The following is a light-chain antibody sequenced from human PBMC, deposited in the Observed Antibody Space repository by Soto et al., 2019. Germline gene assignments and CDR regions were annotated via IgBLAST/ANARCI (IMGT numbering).Light chain of an antibody. CDR1: QSISIS. CDR2: DAS. CDR3: QQYGASPLFT. Sequence: EIVMTQSPATLSLSPGKRVTLSCRASQSISISLAWYQQKPGQAPRLLIHDASTRATGIPDRFGGSGSGTDFTLTISSLEPDDFAVYYCQQYGASPLFTFGPGTTVDFK. V-gene: IGKV3-20*01. J-gene: IGKJ3*01.